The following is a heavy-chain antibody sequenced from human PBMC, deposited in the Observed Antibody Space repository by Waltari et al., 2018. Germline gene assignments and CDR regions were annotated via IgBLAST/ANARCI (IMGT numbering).Heavy chain of an antibody. D-gene: IGHD1-26*01. V-gene: IGHV3-72*01. J-gene: IGHJ4*02. Sequence: EVQLVESGGGLVQPGGSLRLSCAISGFTFSDHYIDWVRQAPGKGMECVGRSRNKAQGYITEYAASVKGRFIISRDDSKNSLYLQMDSLKAEDTAMYYCSSRHSGSSDYWGQGTLVTVSS. CDR1: GFTFSDHY. CDR2: SRNKAQGYIT. CDR3: SSRHSGSSDY.